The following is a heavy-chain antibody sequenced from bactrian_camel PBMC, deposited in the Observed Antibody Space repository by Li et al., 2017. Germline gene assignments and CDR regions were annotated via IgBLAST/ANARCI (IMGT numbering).Heavy chain of an antibody. J-gene: IGHJ4*01. CDR1: GYDITTCE. Sequence: HVQLVESGGGSVQAGGSLKLSCTSSGYDITTCEKGWFRQAPGKERELVSIVSSDGAPTYADSVKGRFTVSRDNAKNTLLLQMNSLKPEDTATYYCAARKMWGSGGLNVNAYNVWGRGTQVTVSS. V-gene: IGHV3S55*01. D-gene: IGHD1*01. CDR3: AARKMWGSGGLNVNAYNV. CDR2: VSSDGAP.